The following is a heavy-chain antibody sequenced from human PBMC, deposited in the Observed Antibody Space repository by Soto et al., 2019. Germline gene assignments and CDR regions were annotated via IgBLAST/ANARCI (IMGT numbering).Heavy chain of an antibody. CDR3: ADRVNYNSYWDVGWFDP. CDR1: GFSLTTSGVG. Sequence: QITLKESGPTLLEPTQTLTLTCSFSGFSLTTSGVGVGWLRQAPGKALEGLGIIYWDNDRRYNPALKSRLTITKDTSSNQVVLTMTYMEPVDTAMYFCADRVNYNSYWDVGWFDPWGQGTLVTVS. J-gene: IGHJ5*02. CDR2: IYWDNDR. D-gene: IGHD3-10*01. V-gene: IGHV2-5*02.